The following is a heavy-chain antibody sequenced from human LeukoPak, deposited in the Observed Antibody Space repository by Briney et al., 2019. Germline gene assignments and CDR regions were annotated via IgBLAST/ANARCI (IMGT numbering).Heavy chain of an antibody. CDR3: ARDGTAAGLYFDL. J-gene: IGHJ4*01. CDR2: IRQDGSEK. Sequence: GGSLRLSCAVSGFTFTSYWMNWVRQAPGKGLEWVASIRQDGSEKSFVDSVKGRFTISRDNTKNSLYLQINSPRAEDTAVYCCARDGTAAGLYFDLWGQGTLVTVSS. D-gene: IGHD6-13*01. CDR1: GFTFTSYW. V-gene: IGHV3-7*01.